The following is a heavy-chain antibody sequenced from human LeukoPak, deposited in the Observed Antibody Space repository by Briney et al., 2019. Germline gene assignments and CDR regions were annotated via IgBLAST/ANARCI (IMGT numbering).Heavy chain of an antibody. CDR1: GGSFSGYY. Sequence: SETLSLICAVYGGSFSGYYWSWIRQPPGKGLEWIGEINHSGSTNYNPSLKSRVTISVDTSKNQFSLKLSSVTAADTAVYYCARRYYYDSSARGWFDPWGQGTLVTVSS. D-gene: IGHD3-22*01. CDR2: INHSGST. J-gene: IGHJ5*02. V-gene: IGHV4-34*01. CDR3: ARRYYYDSSARGWFDP.